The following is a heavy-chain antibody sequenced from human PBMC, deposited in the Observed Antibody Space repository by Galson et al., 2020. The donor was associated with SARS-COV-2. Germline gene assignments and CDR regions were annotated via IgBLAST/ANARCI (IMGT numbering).Heavy chain of an antibody. J-gene: IGHJ4*02. Sequence: SGPTLVKPTETLTLTCTVSGFSLSNARMGVSWIRQPPGKALEWLAHIFSNDEKSYSTSLKSRLTISNDTSKSQVVLTMTNMDLVDTATYYCARILIYEMATISYQCDYWGQGTLVTVSS. CDR1: GFSLSNARMG. CDR2: IFSNDEK. CDR3: ARILIYEMATISYQCDY. D-gene: IGHD5-12*01. V-gene: IGHV2-26*01.